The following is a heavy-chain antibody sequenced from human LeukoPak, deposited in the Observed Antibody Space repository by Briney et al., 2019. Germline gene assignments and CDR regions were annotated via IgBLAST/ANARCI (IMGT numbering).Heavy chain of an antibody. V-gene: IGHV4-4*07. CDR1: GGSISSYY. CDR3: TRTHNKPTNWFDP. J-gene: IGHJ5*02. CDR2: IYTSGST. Sequence: SETLSLTCTVSGGSISSYYWSWIRQPAGKGLEWIGRIYTSGSTNYNPSLKSRVTISIDTSKNQFSLKLSSVTAADTAVYYCTRTHNKPTNWFDPWGQGTLVTVSS.